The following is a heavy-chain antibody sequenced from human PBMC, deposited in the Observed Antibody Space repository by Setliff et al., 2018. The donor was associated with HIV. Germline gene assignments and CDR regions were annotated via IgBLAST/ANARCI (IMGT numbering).Heavy chain of an antibody. D-gene: IGHD3-22*01. CDR3: ARIVYYYDSSGYYNY. V-gene: IGHV2-26*01. Sequence: SGPTLVNPTQTLTLTCTSSGFSLTTNGVGVSWIRQPPGKALEWLAHIFSNDEKSYSPSLKSRLTISKDTSKSQVVLTMTNMDPVDTATYYCARIVYYYDSSGYYNYWGQGTLVTVSS. J-gene: IGHJ4*02. CDR1: GFSLTTNGVG. CDR2: IFSNDEK.